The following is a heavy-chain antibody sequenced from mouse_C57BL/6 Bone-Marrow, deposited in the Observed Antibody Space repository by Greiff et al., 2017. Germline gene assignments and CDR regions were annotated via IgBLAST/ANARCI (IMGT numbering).Heavy chain of an antibody. D-gene: IGHD1-1*01. Sequence: QVQLKESGAELARPGASVKLSCKASGYTFTSYGISWVKQRTGQGLEWIGEIYPRSGNTYYNEKFKGKATLTADKSSSTAYMELRSLTSEDSAVYFCARYQDYYGSSPAWFAYWGQGTLVTVSA. J-gene: IGHJ3*01. V-gene: IGHV1-81*01. CDR3: ARYQDYYGSSPAWFAY. CDR1: GYTFTSYG. CDR2: IYPRSGNT.